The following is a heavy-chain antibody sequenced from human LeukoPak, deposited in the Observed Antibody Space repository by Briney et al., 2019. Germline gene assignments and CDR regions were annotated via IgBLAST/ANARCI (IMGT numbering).Heavy chain of an antibody. CDR3: ARDPMVRGVTQNWFDP. Sequence: SETLSLTCTVSGGSISSSSYYWGWIRQPPGKGLEWIGSIYYSGNTYYNPSLKSRVTISVDTSKNQFSLKLSSVTAADTAVYYCARDPMVRGVTQNWFDPWGQGTLVTVSS. J-gene: IGHJ5*02. CDR2: IYYSGNT. CDR1: GGSISSSSYY. V-gene: IGHV4-39*07. D-gene: IGHD3-10*01.